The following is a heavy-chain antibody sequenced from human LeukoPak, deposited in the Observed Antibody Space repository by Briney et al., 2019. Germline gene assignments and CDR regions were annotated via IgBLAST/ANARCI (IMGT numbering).Heavy chain of an antibody. CDR1: GFTFSSYG. J-gene: IGHJ4*02. CDR3: AKDPNSSRWYFFDY. V-gene: IGHV3-30*18. Sequence: GGSLRLSCAASGFTFSSYGMHWVRQAPGKGLEWVAVISYDGSDKYYADSVKGRFTISRDNSKNTLYLQMNSLRAEDTAVYCCAKDPNSSRWYFFDYWGQGTLVTVSS. CDR2: ISYDGSDK. D-gene: IGHD6-13*01.